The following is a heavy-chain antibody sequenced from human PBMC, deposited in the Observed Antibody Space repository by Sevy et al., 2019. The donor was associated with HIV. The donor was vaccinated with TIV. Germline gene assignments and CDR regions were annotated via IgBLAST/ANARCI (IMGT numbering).Heavy chain of an antibody. Sequence: ASVKVSCKASGYTFTGYYMHWVRQAPGQGLEWMGRINPNSGGTNYAQTFQGRGTMTTDTSVSTADMEQSRLRSDETAGYYCASVPDYGDRDFDYWGQGTLVTVSS. V-gene: IGHV1-2*06. J-gene: IGHJ4*02. D-gene: IGHD4-17*01. CDR1: GYTFTGYY. CDR3: ASVPDYGDRDFDY. CDR2: INPNSGGT.